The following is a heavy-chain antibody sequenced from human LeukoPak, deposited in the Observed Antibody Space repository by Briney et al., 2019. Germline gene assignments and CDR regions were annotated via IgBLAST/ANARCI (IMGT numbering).Heavy chain of an antibody. CDR1: GFTFSSYA. D-gene: IGHD3-10*01. CDR3: AQKGYGSLTYFDS. Sequence: GGSLRLSCAASGFTFSSYAMSWVRQAPGKGLEWVSGISGSGGSTYYADSVKGRFTTSRDNSKNTLYLQMNSLRAEDTAVYYCAQKGYGSLTYFDSWGQGTLVTVSS. V-gene: IGHV3-23*01. J-gene: IGHJ4*02. CDR2: ISGSGGST.